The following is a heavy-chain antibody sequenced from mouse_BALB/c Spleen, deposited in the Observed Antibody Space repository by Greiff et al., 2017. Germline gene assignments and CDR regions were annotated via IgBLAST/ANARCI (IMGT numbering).Heavy chain of an antibody. Sequence: VQGVESGAEPARPGASVKLSCKASGYTFTSYWMQWVKQRPGQGLEWIGAIYPGDGDTRYTQKFKGKATLTADKSSSTAYMQLSSLASEDSAVYYCARCYYGSSYSYYYAMDYWGQGTSVTVSS. D-gene: IGHD1-1*01. CDR1: GYTFTSYW. V-gene: IGHV1-87*01. CDR3: ARCYYGSSYSYYYAMDY. CDR2: IYPGDGDT. J-gene: IGHJ4*01.